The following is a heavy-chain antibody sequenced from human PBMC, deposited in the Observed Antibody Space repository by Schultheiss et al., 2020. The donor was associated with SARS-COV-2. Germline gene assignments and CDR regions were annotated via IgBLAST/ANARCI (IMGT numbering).Heavy chain of an antibody. J-gene: IGHJ5*02. CDR3: ARDRDYYGSGRGGNWFDP. CDR1: GGSISSYY. Sequence: SETLFLTCTVSGGSISSYYWSWIRQPPGKGLEWIGYIYYSGSTNYNPSLKSRVTISVDTSKNQFSLKLSSVTAADTAVYYCARDRDYYGSGRGGNWFDPWGQGTLVTVSS. V-gene: IGHV4-59*01. CDR2: IYYSGST. D-gene: IGHD3-10*01.